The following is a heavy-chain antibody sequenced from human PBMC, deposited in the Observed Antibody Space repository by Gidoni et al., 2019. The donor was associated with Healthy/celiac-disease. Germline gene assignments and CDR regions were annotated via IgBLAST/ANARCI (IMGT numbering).Heavy chain of an antibody. CDR1: GFTFSSYS. J-gene: IGHJ6*02. CDR3: ARGISGWHYGMDV. V-gene: IGHV3-48*01. D-gene: IGHD6-19*01. Sequence: EVQLVESGGGLVQPGGSLRLSCAASGFTFSSYSMNWVRQAPGKGLEWVSYISSSSSTIYYADSVKGRFTISRDNAKNSLYLQMNSLRAEDTAVYYCARGISGWHYGMDVWGQGTTVTVSS. CDR2: ISSSSSTI.